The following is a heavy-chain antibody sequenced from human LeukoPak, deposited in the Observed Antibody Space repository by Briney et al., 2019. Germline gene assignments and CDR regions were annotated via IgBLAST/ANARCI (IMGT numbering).Heavy chain of an antibody. CDR1: GFTFDDYG. V-gene: IGHV3-20*04. CDR2: INWNGGST. D-gene: IGHD6-19*01. Sequence: SGGSLRLSCAASGFTFDDYGMSWVRQAPGKGLEWVSGINWNGGSTGYADSVKGRFTISRDNAKNSLYLQMNSLRAEDTALYYCARGTGYSSGGNSYYYMDVWGKGTTVTVSS. J-gene: IGHJ6*03. CDR3: ARGTGYSSGGNSYYYMDV.